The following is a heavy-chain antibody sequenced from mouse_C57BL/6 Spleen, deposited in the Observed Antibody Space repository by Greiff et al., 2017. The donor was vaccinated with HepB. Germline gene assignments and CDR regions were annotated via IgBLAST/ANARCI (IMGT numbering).Heavy chain of an antibody. CDR3: ARDYYGSSWAMDY. D-gene: IGHD1-1*01. Sequence: DVKLVESGGGLVKPGGSLKLSCAASGFTFSSYAMSWVRQTPEKRLEWVATISDGGSYTYYPDNVKGRFTISRDNAKNNLYLQMSHLKSEDTAMYYCARDYYGSSWAMDYWGQGTSVTVSS. CDR1: GFTFSSYA. J-gene: IGHJ4*01. V-gene: IGHV5-4*01. CDR2: ISDGGSYT.